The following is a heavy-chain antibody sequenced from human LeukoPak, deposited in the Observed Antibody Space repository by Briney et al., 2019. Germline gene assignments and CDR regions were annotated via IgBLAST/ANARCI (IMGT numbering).Heavy chain of an antibody. J-gene: IGHJ4*02. D-gene: IGHD6-13*01. V-gene: IGHV5-51*01. CDR3: ARSSRWDHFQYFDY. CDR1: W. CDR2: IYPGDSDT. Sequence: WIGGVRQLPGKGLEGMGIIYPGDSDTRYSPSFQGQVTISADKSISTAYLQWSSLKASDTAMYYCARSSRWDHFQYFDYWGRGTLVTVSS.